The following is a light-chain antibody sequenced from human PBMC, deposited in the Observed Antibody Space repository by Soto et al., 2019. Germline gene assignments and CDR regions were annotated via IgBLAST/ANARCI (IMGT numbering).Light chain of an antibody. Sequence: AIQMTQSPSSLSASVGDRVTITCRASQAIRNDLAWYQQKPGKAPKVLIYAASTLESGVPSRFSGTGSGTDFTLTISSLXPEDFATYYCLQDYNYPWTFGQGTKVEVK. J-gene: IGKJ1*01. V-gene: IGKV1-6*01. CDR2: AAS. CDR3: LQDYNYPWT. CDR1: QAIRND.